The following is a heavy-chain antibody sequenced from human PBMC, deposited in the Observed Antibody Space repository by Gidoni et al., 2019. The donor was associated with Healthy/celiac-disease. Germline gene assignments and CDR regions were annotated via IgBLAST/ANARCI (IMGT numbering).Heavy chain of an antibody. J-gene: IGHJ6*02. CDR3: AKGDCSSTSCYTKRYYYYGMDV. CDR2: ISWDGGST. D-gene: IGHD2-2*02. Sequence: EVQLVESGGVVVQPGGSLRLSCAASGFTFDDYTMHWVRHAPGKGLEWVSLISWDGGSTYYADSVKGRFTISRDNSKNSLYLQMNSLRTEDTALYYCAKGDCSSTSCYTKRYYYYGMDVWGQGTTVTVSS. V-gene: IGHV3-43*01. CDR1: GFTFDDYT.